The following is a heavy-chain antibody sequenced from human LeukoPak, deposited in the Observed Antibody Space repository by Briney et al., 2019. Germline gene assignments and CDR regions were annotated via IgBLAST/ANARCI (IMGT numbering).Heavy chain of an antibody. Sequence: SETLSLTCTVSGGSISSYYWGWIRQPAGKGLEWIGRIYTSGSTNYNPSLKSRVTMSVDTSKNQFSLKLSSVTAADTAVYYCARVRYLDSSSWYGDYYYYYMDVWGKGTTVTISS. CDR3: ARVRYLDSSSWYGDYYYYYMDV. V-gene: IGHV4-4*07. D-gene: IGHD6-13*01. J-gene: IGHJ6*03. CDR1: GGSISSYY. CDR2: IYTSGST.